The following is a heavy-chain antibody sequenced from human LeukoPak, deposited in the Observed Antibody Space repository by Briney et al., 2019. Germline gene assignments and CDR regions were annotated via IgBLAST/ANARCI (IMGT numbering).Heavy chain of an antibody. Sequence: SETLSLTCAGYGGSFSGYYWSWIRQPPGKGLEWIGEINHSGSTNYNPSLKSRITISLVTSKNQFSLELSSVTAADTAVYYCARAAWRGSNSRDAFDIWGLGTVVTVSS. CDR3: ARAAWRGSNSRDAFDI. V-gene: IGHV4-34*09. J-gene: IGHJ3*02. CDR2: INHSGST. CDR1: GGSFSGYY. D-gene: IGHD4-23*01.